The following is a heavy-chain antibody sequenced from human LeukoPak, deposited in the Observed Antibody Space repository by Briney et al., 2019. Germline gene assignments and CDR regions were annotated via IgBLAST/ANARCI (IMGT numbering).Heavy chain of an antibody. CDR3: ARDWVPAAGSYYYYYMDV. V-gene: IGHV1-18*01. Sequence: GASVKVSCKASGYTFTSYGISWVRQAPGQGLECMGWISAYNGNTNYAQKLQGRVTMTTDTSTSTAYMELRSLRSDDTAVYYCARDWVPAAGSYYYYYMDVWGKGTTVTVSS. J-gene: IGHJ6*03. D-gene: IGHD2-2*01. CDR1: GYTFTSYG. CDR2: ISAYNGNT.